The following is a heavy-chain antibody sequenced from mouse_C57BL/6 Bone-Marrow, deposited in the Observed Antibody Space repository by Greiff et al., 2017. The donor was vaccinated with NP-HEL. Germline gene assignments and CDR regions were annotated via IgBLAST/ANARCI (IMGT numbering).Heavy chain of an antibody. J-gene: IGHJ2*01. CDR2: SDPNSGGT. CDR1: GYTFTSYW. Sequence: QVQLQQPGAELVKPGASVKLSCKVSGYTFTSYWKHWVMRRPGRGLGWIVRSDPNSGGTKYNEKFKSKATLTVDTPSSTAYMQLRRLTSEDSAVYYCVSIYDGYYGGCFDYGGRGTTLTVSS. CDR3: VSIYDGYYGGCFDY. D-gene: IGHD2-3*01. V-gene: IGHV1-72*01.